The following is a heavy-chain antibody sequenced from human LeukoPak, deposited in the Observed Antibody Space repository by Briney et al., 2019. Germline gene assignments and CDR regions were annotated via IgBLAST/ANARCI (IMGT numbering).Heavy chain of an antibody. D-gene: IGHD3-9*01. CDR1: GFPFASYV. J-gene: IGHJ4*02. V-gene: IGHV3-48*02. CDR3: ARDHDWAFDL. Sequence: GGSLRLSCEGSGFPFASYVMSWVRQAPGKGLEWIAYINHDAEMIFYPDFVKGRFTISRDNAKKSLYLQMNALRYEDTAIYYCARDHDWAFDLWGQGALVTVSS. CDR2: INHDAEMI.